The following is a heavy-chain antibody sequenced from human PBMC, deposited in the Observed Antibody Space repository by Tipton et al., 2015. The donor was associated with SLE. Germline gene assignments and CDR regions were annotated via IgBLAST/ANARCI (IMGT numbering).Heavy chain of an antibody. CDR2: INHSGST. CDR3: ARGIADYMDV. D-gene: IGHD6-13*01. V-gene: IGHV4-34*01. CDR1: GGSFSGYY. J-gene: IGHJ6*03. Sequence: LRLSCAVYGGSFSGYYWSWIRQPPGKGLEWIGEINHSGSTNYNPSLKSRVTISVDTSKKQFFLSLSSVTAADTAVYYCARGIADYMDVWGKGTTVTVSS.